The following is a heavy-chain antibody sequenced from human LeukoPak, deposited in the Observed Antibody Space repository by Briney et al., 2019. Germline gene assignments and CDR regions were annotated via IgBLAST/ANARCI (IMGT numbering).Heavy chain of an antibody. D-gene: IGHD5-24*01. J-gene: IGHJ6*02. V-gene: IGHV3-23*01. CDR3: ARDRGYVMDV. CDR1: GFTFSSYA. Sequence: GGSLRLSCAASGFTFSSYAMSWVRQAPGKGLEWVSALSGSGGSTYYADSVKGRFTISRDNAKNTLYLQMNSLRAEDTAVYYCARDRGYVMDVWGQGTTVTVSS. CDR2: LSGSGGST.